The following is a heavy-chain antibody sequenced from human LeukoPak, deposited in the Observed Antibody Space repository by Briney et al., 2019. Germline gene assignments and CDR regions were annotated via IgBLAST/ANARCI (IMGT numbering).Heavy chain of an antibody. J-gene: IGHJ4*02. D-gene: IGHD2-2*01. CDR3: ARAAIRVDFFDS. CDR2: IHGSATYL. Sequence: GGSLRLSCAASGFLFGGHAMVWIRQAPGKGLECVSSIHGSATYLTYADSVRGRFTISRDNDKNSLFLDMNDLRAEDTAVYYCARAAIRVDFFDSWGQGTLVAVSS. CDR1: GFLFGGHA. V-gene: IGHV3-21*06.